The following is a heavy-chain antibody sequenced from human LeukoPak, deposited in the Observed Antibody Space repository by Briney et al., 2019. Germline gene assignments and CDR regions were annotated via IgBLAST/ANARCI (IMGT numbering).Heavy chain of an antibody. CDR3: ALHRWELPTGY. J-gene: IGHJ4*02. Sequence: PGGSLRLSCAASGFAFSGYGIHWVRQAPDKGLEWVAVIWYDGSSKYYADSVKGRFTISRDNSKNTLYLQMNSLRAEDTAVYYCALHRWELPTGYWGQGTLVTVSS. CDR2: IWYDGSSK. D-gene: IGHD1-26*01. V-gene: IGHV3-33*01. CDR1: GFAFSGYG.